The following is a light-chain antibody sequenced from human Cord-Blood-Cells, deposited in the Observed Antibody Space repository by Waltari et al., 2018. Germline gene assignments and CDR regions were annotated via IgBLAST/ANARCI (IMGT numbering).Light chain of an antibody. V-gene: IGKV1D-8*03. J-gene: IGKJ2*01. CDR1: QGIRSY. CDR2: AAS. Sequence: VIWMTQSPSLLSASTGERVPISCRMSQGIRSYLAWYQQKPGKAPELLIYAASSLQSGVPSRFSGSGSGTDFTLTISCLQSEDFATYYCQQYYSFPYTFGHGTKLEIK. CDR3: QQYYSFPYT.